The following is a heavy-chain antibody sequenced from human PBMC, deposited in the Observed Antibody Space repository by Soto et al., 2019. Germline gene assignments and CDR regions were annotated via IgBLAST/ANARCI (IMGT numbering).Heavy chain of an antibody. V-gene: IGHV3-30*18. Sequence: PGGSLRPSCAACGFTFSSYCIHWVRQAPCKGLGWVAFMSYDVIDKYYGDSVKGRFTISRDNSKNTLYLQMNSLIASGTSAYSGGKRRNVLCVFECSSGMEVWGHGTTVTVSS. CDR3: GKRRNVLCVFECSSGMEV. D-gene: IGHD3-3*01. CDR1: GFTFSSYC. J-gene: IGHJ6*02. CDR2: MSYDVIDK.